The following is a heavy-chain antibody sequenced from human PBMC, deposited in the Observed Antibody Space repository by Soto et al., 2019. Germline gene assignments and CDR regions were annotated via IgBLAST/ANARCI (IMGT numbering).Heavy chain of an antibody. Sequence: SETLSLTCTVSGGSISSYYWSWIRQPPGKGLEWIGYIYYSGSTNYNPSLKSRVTISVDTSKNQFSLKLSSVTAADTAVSYCARRYVSCFYYWGQGSLVTVSA. CDR3: ARRYVSCFYY. CDR1: GGSISSYY. V-gene: IGHV4-59*08. CDR2: IYYSGST. J-gene: IGHJ4*02. D-gene: IGHD2-2*01.